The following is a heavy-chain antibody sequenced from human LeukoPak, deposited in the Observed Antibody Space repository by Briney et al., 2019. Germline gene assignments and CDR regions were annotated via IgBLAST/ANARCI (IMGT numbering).Heavy chain of an antibody. CDR1: GFTFSSYS. J-gene: IGHJ4*02. CDR2: ISSSSSTI. Sequence: GGSLRLSCAASGFTFSSYSMSWVRQAPGKGLEWVSYISSSSSTIYYADSVKGRFTISRDNAKNSLYLQMNSLRAEDTAVYYCARRGWYSGYHFDYWGQGTLVTVSS. CDR3: ARRGWYSGYHFDY. V-gene: IGHV3-48*01. D-gene: IGHD5-12*01.